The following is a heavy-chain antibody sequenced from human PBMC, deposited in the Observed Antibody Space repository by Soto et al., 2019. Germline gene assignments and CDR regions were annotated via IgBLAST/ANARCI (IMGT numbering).Heavy chain of an antibody. Sequence: SETLSLTCGDYDGSFSGSYWTWIRQPPGKGLEWIGYVYTSDYTRYSSSLKSRVTISVDTSKSQFYLRLNSVTAADTAVYYCASSAVHPGDFFYPNRMDVWSQGTTVTVSS. CDR3: ASSAVHPGDFFYPNRMDV. CDR1: DGSFSGSY. CDR2: VYTSDYT. V-gene: IGHV4-4*08. D-gene: IGHD3-10*01. J-gene: IGHJ6*02.